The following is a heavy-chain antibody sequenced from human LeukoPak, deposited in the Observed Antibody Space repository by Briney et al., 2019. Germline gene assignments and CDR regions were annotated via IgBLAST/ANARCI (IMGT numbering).Heavy chain of an antibody. D-gene: IGHD2-2*01. J-gene: IGHJ4*02. CDR2: IKQDGSEK. V-gene: IGHV3-7*01. CDR1: GLTFSNYW. CDR3: AKGPLRGTAAAIDY. Sequence: GGSLRLSCAASGLTFSNYWMTWVRQAPGKGLAWVANIKQDGSEKYYVDSVKGRFTISRDISTDTLWLQMDSLRTEDTAVYYCAKGPLRGTAAAIDYWGQGTLVTVSS.